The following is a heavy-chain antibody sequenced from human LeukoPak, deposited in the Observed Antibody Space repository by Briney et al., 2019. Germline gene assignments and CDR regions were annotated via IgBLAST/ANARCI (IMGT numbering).Heavy chain of an antibody. J-gene: IGHJ4*02. CDR3: ARDDPPDY. Sequence: GGSLRLSCVASGFTFSSSWMSWVRQAPGKGLEWVANIKQDGSEKSYVESVRGRFTISRDNAKNSLYLQLNSLRAEDTALYYCARDDPPDYWGQGTLVTVSS. V-gene: IGHV3-7*03. CDR1: GFTFSSSW. CDR2: IKQDGSEK.